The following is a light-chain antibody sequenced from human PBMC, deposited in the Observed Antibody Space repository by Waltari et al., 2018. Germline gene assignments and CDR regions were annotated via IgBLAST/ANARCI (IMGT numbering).Light chain of an antibody. J-gene: IGLJ2*01. CDR1: YSNIGRNI. CDR3: ATWDDRLTGVV. CDR2: SSA. V-gene: IGLV1-44*01. Sequence: QSVLTQPPSASGTPGQRVTISCSGSYSNIGRNIATWYQQHPGTAPNLLIYSSAYRPSGVPDRFSGSKSGTSASLAISGLQSEDEADYYCATWDDRLTGVVFGGGTRVTVL.